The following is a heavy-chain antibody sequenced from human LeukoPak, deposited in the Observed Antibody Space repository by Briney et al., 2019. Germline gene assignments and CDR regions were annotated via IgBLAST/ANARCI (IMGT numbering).Heavy chain of an antibody. CDR2: ISRDGSRT. Sequence: GGSLRLSCAASGVTFNTYWMYWVREGSGKGLVWVSRISRDGSRTEYADSVEGRFTISRDNAKNTLYLQMDSLRAEDTAVYYCARGPSHSGSYFVYWGQGTLVTVSS. V-gene: IGHV3-74*03. J-gene: IGHJ4*02. CDR1: GVTFNTYW. CDR3: ARGPSHSGSYFVY. D-gene: IGHD1-26*01.